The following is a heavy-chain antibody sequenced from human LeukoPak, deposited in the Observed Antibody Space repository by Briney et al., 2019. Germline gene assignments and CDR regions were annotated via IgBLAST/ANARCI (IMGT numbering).Heavy chain of an antibody. J-gene: IGHJ4*02. V-gene: IGHV1-8*01. D-gene: IGHD3-9*01. Sequence: ASVKVSCKASGYTFTTHDLTWVRQATGQGLEWMGWMNPGSGDTAYAQKFQGRVTMTRDTSMSTAYMELSSLGSGDTAIYYCARGLGDYNTDWFPVSGYWGQGTPVTVSS. CDR1: GYTFTTHD. CDR2: MNPGSGDT. CDR3: ARGLGDYNTDWFPVSGY.